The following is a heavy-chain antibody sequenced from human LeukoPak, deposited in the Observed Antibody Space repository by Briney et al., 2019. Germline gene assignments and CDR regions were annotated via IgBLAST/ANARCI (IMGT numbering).Heavy chain of an antibody. CDR2: INPNSGGT. D-gene: IGHD3-9*01. V-gene: IGHV1-2*02. J-gene: IGHJ5*02. Sequence: ASVKVSCKASGYTFTGYYMHWVRQAPEQGLEWMGWINPNSGGTNYAQKFQGRVTMTRDTSISTAYMELSRLRSDDTAVYYCARAGSILTGYLNWFDPWGQGTLVTVSS. CDR3: ARAGSILTGYLNWFDP. CDR1: GYTFTGYY.